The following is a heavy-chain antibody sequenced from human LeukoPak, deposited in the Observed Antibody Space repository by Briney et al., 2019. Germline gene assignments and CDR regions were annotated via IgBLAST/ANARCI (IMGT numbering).Heavy chain of an antibody. Sequence: PGGSLRLSCAASGFTFSSCWMSLVRQAPGKGLEWVANIKEDGSEMYYVDSVKGRFTISRDNAKNSLYLQMNSLRAEDTAVYYCARGAAAAGTALLDYWGQGTLVTVSS. CDR3: ARGAAAAGTALLDY. CDR1: GFTFSSCW. J-gene: IGHJ4*02. V-gene: IGHV3-7*04. D-gene: IGHD6-13*01. CDR2: IKEDGSEM.